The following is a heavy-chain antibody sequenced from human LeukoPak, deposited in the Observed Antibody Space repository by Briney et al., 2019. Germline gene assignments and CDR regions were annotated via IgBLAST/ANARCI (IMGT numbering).Heavy chain of an antibody. CDR3: AKGRWAFRDAFDI. D-gene: IGHD3-10*01. CDR1: GFTLNSYS. V-gene: IGHV3-48*01. Sequence: GGSLRLSCAASGFTLNSYSMNWVRQAPGKGLERVSYISSSSSTTYYADSVKGRFTISRDNSKNTLYLQMNSLRAEDTAVYYCAKGRWAFRDAFDIWGQGTMVTVSS. CDR2: ISSSSSTT. J-gene: IGHJ3*02.